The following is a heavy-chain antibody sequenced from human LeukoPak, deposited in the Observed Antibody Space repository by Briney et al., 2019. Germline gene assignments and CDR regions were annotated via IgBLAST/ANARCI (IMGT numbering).Heavy chain of an antibody. J-gene: IGHJ4*02. V-gene: IGHV1-69*13. CDR2: IIPIFGTA. D-gene: IGHD5-18*01. CDR3: ARDRPFDTAMVIDY. Sequence: SVKVSCKASGGTFSSYAISWVRQAPGQGLEWMGGIIPIFGTANYAQKLQGRVTVTADESTSTAYMELSSLRSEDTAVYYCARDRPFDTAMVIDYWGQGTLVTVSS. CDR1: GGTFSSYA.